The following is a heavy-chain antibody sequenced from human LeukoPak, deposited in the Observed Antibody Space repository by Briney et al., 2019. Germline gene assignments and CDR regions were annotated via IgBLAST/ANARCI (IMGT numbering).Heavy chain of an antibody. D-gene: IGHD1-1*01. V-gene: IGHV3-13*01. CDR1: GFTFSDYD. J-gene: IGHJ4*02. Sequence: GGSLRLSCAASGFTFSDYDMHWVRQATGKGLEWVSAIGAAGDTYYTGSVKGRFTISRENAKNSLYLQMNSLRAGDAAVYYCARVAKERVGGVYYFDYWGQGTLVTVSS. CDR3: ARVAKERVGGVYYFDY. CDR2: IGAAGDT.